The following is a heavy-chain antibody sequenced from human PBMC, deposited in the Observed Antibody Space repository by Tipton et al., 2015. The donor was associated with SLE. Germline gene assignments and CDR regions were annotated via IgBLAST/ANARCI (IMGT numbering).Heavy chain of an antibody. CDR3: ARSTDQNWFDP. Sequence: TLSLTCTVSGGSISSGSYYWSWIRQPAGKRLEWIGNIYYGGGTYYNPSLESRVTISLDTSKNQFSLKLNSVTAADTAVYYCARSTDQNWFDPWGQGTLVTVSS. CDR2: IYYGGGT. J-gene: IGHJ5*02. V-gene: IGHV4-31*03. CDR1: GGSISSGSYY. D-gene: IGHD2-2*01.